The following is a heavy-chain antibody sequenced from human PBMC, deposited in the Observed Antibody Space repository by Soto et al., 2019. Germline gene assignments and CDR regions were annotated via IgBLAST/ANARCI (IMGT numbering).Heavy chain of an antibody. CDR2: INPNSGGT. CDR1: GYTFTGYY. D-gene: IGHD3-22*01. J-gene: IGHJ4*02. CDR3: AREGNDISGYYYIDY. V-gene: IGHV1-2*02. Sequence: QVQLAQSGAEVKKPGASVKVSCKASGYTFTGYYIYWLRQAPGQGLEWMGWINPNSGGTDFAQKFQGRVTMTRDTSISTAYMELSGLRSDDTAVYYCAREGNDISGYYYIDYWGQGTLVTVSS.